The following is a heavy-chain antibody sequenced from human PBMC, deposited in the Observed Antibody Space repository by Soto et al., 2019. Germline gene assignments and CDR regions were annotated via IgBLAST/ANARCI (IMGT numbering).Heavy chain of an antibody. CDR3: ARAKTTMIVPENF. CDR2: IYYGGST. D-gene: IGHD3-22*01. V-gene: IGHV4-59*08. Sequence: PSETLSLTGTVSGDSISTDYWSWIRQSPGKGLEWIGFIYYGGSTNYNPSLKSRVTISVDTPKNQFSLKLSSVTAADTAVYYCARAKTTMIVPENFWGQGTLVTVSS. CDR1: GDSISTDY. J-gene: IGHJ4*02.